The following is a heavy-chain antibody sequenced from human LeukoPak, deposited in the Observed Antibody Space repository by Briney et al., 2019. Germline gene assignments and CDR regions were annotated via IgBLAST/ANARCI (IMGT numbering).Heavy chain of an antibody. V-gene: IGHV4-34*01. CDR3: ASRGYRSGGSCYYFDY. Sequence: SETLSLTCAVYGGSFSGYYWSWIRQPPGKGLEWIGEINHSGRTNYNPSLKSRVTISVDTSKNQFSLKLSSVTAADTAVYYCASRGYRSGGSCYYFDYWGQGTLVTVSS. CDR2: INHSGRT. J-gene: IGHJ4*02. CDR1: GGSFSGYY. D-gene: IGHD2-15*01.